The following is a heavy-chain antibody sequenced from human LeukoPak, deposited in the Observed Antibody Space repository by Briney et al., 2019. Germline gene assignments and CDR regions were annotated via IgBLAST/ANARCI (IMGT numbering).Heavy chain of an antibody. V-gene: IGHV4-59*10. CDR2: IYTSGST. Sequence: PSETLSLTCVVYGGSFGGYYWSWIRQPAGKGLEWIGRIYTSGSTNYNPSLKSRVTMSVDTSKNQFSLKLSSVAAADTAVYYCARVLEDYYDSSGYYYYYMDVWGKGTTVTVSS. CDR3: ARVLEDYYDSSGYYYYYMDV. J-gene: IGHJ6*03. CDR1: GGSFGGYY. D-gene: IGHD3-22*01.